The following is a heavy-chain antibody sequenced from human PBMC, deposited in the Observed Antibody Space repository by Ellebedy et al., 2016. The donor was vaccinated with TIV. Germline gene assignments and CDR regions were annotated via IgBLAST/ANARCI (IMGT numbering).Heavy chain of an antibody. CDR1: GFTFSSYA. J-gene: IGHJ4*02. D-gene: IGHD4-23*01. CDR2: ISYDGSNK. V-gene: IGHV3-30*14. CDR3: ARDNGHYGGFDY. Sequence: GESLKISCAASGFTFSSYAMHWVRQAPGKGLEWVAVISYDGSNKYYADSVKGRFTISRENAKNSLYLQMNSLRAGDTAVYYCARDNGHYGGFDYWGQGTLVTVSS.